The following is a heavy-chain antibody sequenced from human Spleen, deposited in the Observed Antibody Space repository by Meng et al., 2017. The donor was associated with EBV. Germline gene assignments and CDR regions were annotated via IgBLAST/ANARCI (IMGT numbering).Heavy chain of an antibody. CDR2: INHGGST. V-gene: IGHV4-34*01. CDR3: ARENRDHYDTSDS. CDR1: GGSFSGYY. Sequence: QVQLHQWGAGLLKPSETLALPCPGYGGSFSGYYGSWIRQPPGKGLEWIGEINHGGSTNYNPSLKSRVAISRDTSKNQFSLRLSSVTTADTAVYYCARENRDHYDTSDSWGQGTLVTVSS. J-gene: IGHJ4*02. D-gene: IGHD3-22*01.